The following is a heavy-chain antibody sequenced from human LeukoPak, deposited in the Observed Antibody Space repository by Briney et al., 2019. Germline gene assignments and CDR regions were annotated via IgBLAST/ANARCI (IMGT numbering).Heavy chain of an antibody. CDR2: ISSSSSYI. CDR3: AAGFPSYWYFDL. CDR1: GFTFSSYS. V-gene: IGHV3-21*01. Sequence: GGSLRLSCAASGFTFSSYSVNWVRQAPGKGLEWVSSISSSSSYIYYADSVKGRFTISRDNAKNSLYLQMNSLRAEDTAVYYCAAGFPSYWYFDLWGRGTLVTVSS. D-gene: IGHD5-12*01. J-gene: IGHJ2*01.